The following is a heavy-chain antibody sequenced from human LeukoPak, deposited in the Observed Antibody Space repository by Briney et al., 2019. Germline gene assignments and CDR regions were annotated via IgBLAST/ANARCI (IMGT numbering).Heavy chain of an antibody. J-gene: IGHJ4*02. CDR1: GYTFTGYY. V-gene: IGHV1-2*02. CDR2: INPNSGGT. D-gene: IGHD3-22*01. Sequence: ASVKVSCKASGYTFTGYYMHWVRQAPGQGLEWMGWINPNSGGTNYAQKFQGRVTMTRDTSISTAYMELSRLRSDDTAVYYCARAYYESSAYRYAVYFDYWGQGTLVTVSS. CDR3: ARAYYESSAYRYAVYFDY.